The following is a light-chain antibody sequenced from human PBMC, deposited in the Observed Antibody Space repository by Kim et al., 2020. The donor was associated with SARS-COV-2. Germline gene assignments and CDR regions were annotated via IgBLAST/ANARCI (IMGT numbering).Light chain of an antibody. CDR3: LQHHAYPRT. J-gene: IGKJ1*01. CDR1: QGIRSD. CDR2: GAS. V-gene: IGKV1-17*01. Sequence: AVLGDRVTITCRASQGIRSDLGWYQQKPGRAPTRLIYGASTLESGVPSRFSGSGSGTEFTLTISSLQPEDFATYYCLQHHAYPRTFGQGTKVDIK.